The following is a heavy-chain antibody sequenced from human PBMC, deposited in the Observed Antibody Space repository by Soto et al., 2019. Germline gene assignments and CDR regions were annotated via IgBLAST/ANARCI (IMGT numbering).Heavy chain of an antibody. Sequence: SETLSLTCTVSGDSISPYYWSWIRQSTGKGLEWIGYIFYSGSTNYNPSLKSRVTISVDTSKNQFSLKLSSVTAADTAVYYCARDRGGTIAARRGWFDTWRQGILVIVSS. CDR2: IFYSGST. CDR1: GDSISPYY. D-gene: IGHD6-6*01. V-gene: IGHV4-59*01. J-gene: IGHJ5*02. CDR3: ARDRGGTIAARRGWFDT.